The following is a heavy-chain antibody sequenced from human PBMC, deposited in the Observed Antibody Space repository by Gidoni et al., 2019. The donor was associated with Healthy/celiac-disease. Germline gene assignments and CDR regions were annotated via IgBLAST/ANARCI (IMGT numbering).Heavy chain of an antibody. CDR1: GYTFTSYF. D-gene: IGHD1-20*01. CDR2: INPSGGAT. Sequence: QVQLVQSGAEVKKPGASVKVSCKASGYTFTSYFMHWVRQAPGQGLEWMGIINPSGGATSYAQKFQGRVTMTRDTSTSTLYMELSSLRSEDTAVYYCASITGTTFDHWGQGTLVTVSS. CDR3: ASITGTTFDH. J-gene: IGHJ4*02. V-gene: IGHV1-46*01.